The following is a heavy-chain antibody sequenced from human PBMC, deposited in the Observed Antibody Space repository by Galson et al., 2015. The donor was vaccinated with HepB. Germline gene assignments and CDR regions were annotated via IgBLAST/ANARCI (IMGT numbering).Heavy chain of an antibody. CDR1: GFTVSSNY. CDR3: ARAPTWIQGGWFDP. J-gene: IGHJ5*02. V-gene: IGHV3-53*01. D-gene: IGHD5-18*01. CDR2: IYSGGST. Sequence: SLRLSCAASGFTVSSNYMSWVRQAPGKGLEWVSVIYSGGSTYYADSVKGRFTISRDNSKNTLYLQMNSLRAEDTAVYYCARAPTWIQGGWFDPWGQGTLVTVSS.